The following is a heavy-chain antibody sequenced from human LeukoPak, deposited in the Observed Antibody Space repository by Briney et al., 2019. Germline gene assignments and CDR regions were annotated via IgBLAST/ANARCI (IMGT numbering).Heavy chain of an antibody. V-gene: IGHV3-23*01. D-gene: IGHD3-22*01. J-gene: IGHJ4*02. Sequence: GGSLRLSCAASGFTFSSYAMSWVRQAPGKGLEWVSGISGSGDSTYYADSVKGRFTISRDNSKNTLYLEMNSLRAEDTAVYYCAKFRYCYDSSGYYYKALYCWGQGALVTVSS. CDR2: ISGSGDST. CDR1: GFTFSSYA. CDR3: AKFRYCYDSSGYYYKALYC.